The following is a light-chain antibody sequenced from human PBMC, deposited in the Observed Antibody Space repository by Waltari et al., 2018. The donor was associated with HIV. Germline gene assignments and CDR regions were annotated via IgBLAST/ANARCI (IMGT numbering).Light chain of an antibody. Sequence: APKLMIYEVSNRPSGVSNRFSGSKSGNTASLTISGLQAEDEADYYCSSYTSSSTRVFGGGTKLTVL. CDR3: SSYTSSSTRV. CDR2: EVS. V-gene: IGLV2-14*01. J-gene: IGLJ3*02.